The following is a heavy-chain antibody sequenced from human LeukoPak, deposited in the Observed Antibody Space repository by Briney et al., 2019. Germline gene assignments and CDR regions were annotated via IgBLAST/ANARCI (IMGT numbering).Heavy chain of an antibody. V-gene: IGHV1-24*01. J-gene: IGHJ3*02. CDR2: FDPEDGET. CDR3: ATGRDYYDSSGYNVGASDI. Sequence: ASVKVSCKASGYTFTGYYMHWVRPAPGKGLEWMGGFDPEDGETIYAQKFQGRVTMTEDTSTDTAYMELSSLRSEDTAVYYCATGRDYYDSSGYNVGASDIWGQGTMVTVSS. D-gene: IGHD3-22*01. CDR1: GYTFTGYY.